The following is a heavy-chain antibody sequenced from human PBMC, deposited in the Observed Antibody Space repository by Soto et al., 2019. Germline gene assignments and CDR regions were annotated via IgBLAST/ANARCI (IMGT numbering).Heavy chain of an antibody. D-gene: IGHD1-26*01. V-gene: IGHV3-7*03. CDR2: IKQDGSEK. Sequence: GSALRLSCAASGFTLSSYWMSWVLQAPGKGLEWVANIKQDGSEKYHVDSVKGRFPISRDNANNSLYLQMNSLRAEDTAVYYRERVGATTSFVFLGYWGQGTVVTVSS. CDR3: ERVGATTSFVFLGY. CDR1: GFTLSSYW. J-gene: IGHJ4*02.